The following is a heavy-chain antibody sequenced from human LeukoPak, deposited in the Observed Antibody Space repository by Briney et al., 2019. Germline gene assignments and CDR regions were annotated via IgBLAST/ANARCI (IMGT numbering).Heavy chain of an antibody. V-gene: IGHV4-39*07. J-gene: IGHJ4*02. Sequence: PSETLSLTCTVSGGSIGSSSYYWGWIRQPPGKGLEWIGSIYYSGSTYYNPSLKSRVTISVDTSKNQFSLKLSSVTAADTAVYYCARYTYVWGSYRSSSGDYWGQGTLVTVSS. CDR1: GGSIGSSSYY. CDR2: IYYSGST. D-gene: IGHD3-16*01. CDR3: ARYTYVWGSYRSSSGDY.